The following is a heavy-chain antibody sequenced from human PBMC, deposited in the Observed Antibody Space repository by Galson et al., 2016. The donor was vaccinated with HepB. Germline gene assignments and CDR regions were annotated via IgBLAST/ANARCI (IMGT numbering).Heavy chain of an antibody. V-gene: IGHV3-21*01. CDR1: GFTFSTYY. J-gene: IGHJ4*02. D-gene: IGHD6-19*01. CDR2: ISGTSDYI. Sequence: SLRLSCAASGFTFSTYYMNWVRQAPGKGLEWVSSISGTSDYINYADSVKGRFTVSRDNAKNSLYLQMNSLRAEDTAIYYCARDKISGWYYFDHCGQGTLVP. CDR3: ARDKISGWYYFDH.